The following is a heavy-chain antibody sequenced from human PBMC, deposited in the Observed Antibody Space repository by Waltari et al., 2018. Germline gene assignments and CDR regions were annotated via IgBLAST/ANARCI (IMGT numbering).Heavy chain of an antibody. J-gene: IGHJ3*02. D-gene: IGHD3-22*01. CDR2: ISGSGGST. V-gene: IGHV3-23*01. CDR3: AKSERVTMIVVVITRLNAFDI. CDR1: GFTFSSYA. Sequence: EVQLLESGGGLVQPGGSLRLSCAASGFTFSSYAMSWVRQAPGKGLEWVSAISGSGGSTYYADSVNGRFTISRDNSKNTLYLQMNSLRAEDTAVYYCAKSERVTMIVVVITRLNAFDIWGQGTMVTVSS.